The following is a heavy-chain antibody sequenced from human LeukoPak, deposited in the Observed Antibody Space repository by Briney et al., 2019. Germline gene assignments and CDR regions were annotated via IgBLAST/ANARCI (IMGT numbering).Heavy chain of an antibody. Sequence: PGGSLRLSCAASGFTFSSYSMNWVRQAPGKGLEWVSYISSSSSTIYYADSVKGRFTISRDNAKNSLYLQMNSLRAEDTAVYYCAREWKLGDDWGQGTLVTVSS. D-gene: IGHD1-1*01. CDR2: ISSSSSTI. CDR3: AREWKLGDD. CDR1: GFTFSSYS. V-gene: IGHV3-48*01. J-gene: IGHJ4*02.